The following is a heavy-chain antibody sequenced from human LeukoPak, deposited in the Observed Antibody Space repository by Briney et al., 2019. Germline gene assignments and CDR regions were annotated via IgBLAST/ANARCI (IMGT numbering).Heavy chain of an antibody. V-gene: IGHV4-4*02. D-gene: IGHD6-19*01. CDR2: IYHSGST. Sequence: PSGTLSLTCAVSGGSISSSNWWSWVRQPPGKGLEWIGEIYHSGSTNYNPSLKSRVTISVDTSKNQFSLKLSSVTAADTAVYYCARAIAVARRPWEQRNDYWGQGTLVTVSS. CDR1: GGSISSSNW. J-gene: IGHJ4*02. CDR3: ARAIAVARRPWEQRNDY.